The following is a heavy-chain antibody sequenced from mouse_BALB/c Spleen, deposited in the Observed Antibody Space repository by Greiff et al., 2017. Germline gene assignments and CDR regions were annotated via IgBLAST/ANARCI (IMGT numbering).Heavy chain of an antibody. Sequence: EVMLVESGGGLVKPGGSLKLSCAASGFTFSSYAMSWVRQTPEKRLEWVASISSGGSTYYPDSVKGRFTISRDNARNILYLQMSSLRSEDTAMYYCARGRDYYFDYWGQGTTLTVSS. CDR2: ISSGGST. J-gene: IGHJ2*01. V-gene: IGHV5-6-5*01. CDR1: GFTFSSYA. CDR3: ARGRDYYFDY.